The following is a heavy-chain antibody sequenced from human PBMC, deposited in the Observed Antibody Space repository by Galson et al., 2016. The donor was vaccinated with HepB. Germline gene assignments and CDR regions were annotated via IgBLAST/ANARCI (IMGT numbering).Heavy chain of an antibody. CDR1: GFSVSGHA. V-gene: IGHV3-23*01. CDR3: AKGRSYSNGFYYFDY. Sequence: SLRLSCAASGFSVSGHAMSWVRQGPGKGLDWVSGISGSGGITYYADSVKGRFTISRDDSKNTLFLQMNSLRAEDTAVYYCAKGRSYSNGFYYFDYWGRGTPGTGSS. CDR2: ISGSGGIT. J-gene: IGHJ4*02. D-gene: IGHD6-19*01.